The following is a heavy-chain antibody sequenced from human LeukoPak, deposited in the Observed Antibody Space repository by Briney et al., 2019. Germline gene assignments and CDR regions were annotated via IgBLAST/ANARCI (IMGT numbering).Heavy chain of an antibody. V-gene: IGHV3-23*01. D-gene: IGHD5-18*01. CDR1: GFTFSGHA. Sequence: GGSLRLSCAASGFTFSGHAMSWVRQAPGKGLEWVSAISGSGGSTYYADSVKGRFTISRDNSKNTLYLQMNSLRAEDTAVYYCAKVGSYGPYYFDYWGQGTLVTVSS. CDR2: ISGSGGST. J-gene: IGHJ4*02. CDR3: AKVGSYGPYYFDY.